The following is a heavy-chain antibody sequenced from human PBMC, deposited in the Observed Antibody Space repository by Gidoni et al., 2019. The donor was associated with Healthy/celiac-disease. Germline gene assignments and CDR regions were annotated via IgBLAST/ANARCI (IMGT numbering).Heavy chain of an antibody. V-gene: IGHV4-34*01. J-gene: IGHJ6*02. CDR2: INHSGST. CDR3: ARVGDYGDYYYYYGMDV. CDR1: GGSFSGYY. D-gene: IGHD4-17*01. Sequence: QVQLQQWGAGLLKPSETLSLTCAVYGGSFSGYYWSWIRQPPGKGLEWIGEINHSGSTNYNPSLKSRVTISVDTSKNQFSLKLSSVTAADTAVYYCARVGDYGDYYYYYGMDVWGQGTTVTVSS.